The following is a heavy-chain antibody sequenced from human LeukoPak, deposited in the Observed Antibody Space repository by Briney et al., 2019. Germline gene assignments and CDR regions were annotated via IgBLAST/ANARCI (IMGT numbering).Heavy chain of an antibody. Sequence: SETLSLTCTVSGGSISSYYWNWIRQPAGKGLEWIGCIYPSGSINYNPSLKSRVTMSVDTSKNQFSLKLSSVTAADTAVYYCARAGRNFWSGPYYYYYMDVWGKGTTVTVSS. D-gene: IGHD3-3*01. V-gene: IGHV4-4*07. J-gene: IGHJ6*03. CDR3: ARAGRNFWSGPYYYYYMDV. CDR2: IYPSGSI. CDR1: GGSISSYY.